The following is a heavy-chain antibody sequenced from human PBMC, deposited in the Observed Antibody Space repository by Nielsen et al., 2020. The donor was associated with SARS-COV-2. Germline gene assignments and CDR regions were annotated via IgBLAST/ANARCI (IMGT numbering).Heavy chain of an antibody. CDR3: VKDGAYYGVRGVVHFGY. D-gene: IGHD3-10*01. J-gene: IGHJ4*02. V-gene: IGHV3-30*18. CDR1: GFTFSRFG. CDR2: ISYDGSDQ. Sequence: GGSLRLSCAASGFTFSRFGIHWVRQTPGKGLEWVAYISYDGSDQYYEDSLKGRFTISRDNSKNILYLQMNNLRAEDTAVYYCVKDGAYYGVRGVVHFGYGGRGTVVTVSS.